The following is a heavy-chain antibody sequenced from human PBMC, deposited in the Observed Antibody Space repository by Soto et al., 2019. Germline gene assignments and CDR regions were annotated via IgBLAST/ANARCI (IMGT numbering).Heavy chain of an antibody. D-gene: IGHD3-22*01. CDR2: FDPEDGET. J-gene: IGHJ5*02. CDR1: GYTLTGLS. Sequence: SVKDSCKVSGYTLTGLSMHWVRQAPVKGLEWMGGFDPEDGETIYSQKFQGRVTMTEDTSTDTAYMELSSLRSEDTAVYYCATYYDSSGYYYTFPWFDPWGQGTLVTVPS. CDR3: ATYYDSSGYYYTFPWFDP. V-gene: IGHV1-24*01.